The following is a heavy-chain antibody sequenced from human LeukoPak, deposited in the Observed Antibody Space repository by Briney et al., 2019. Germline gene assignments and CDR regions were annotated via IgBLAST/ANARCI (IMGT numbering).Heavy chain of an antibody. CDR1: GYTFTSYY. CDR3: ARAPNSGYGDYYYYGMDV. Sequence: GASVKVSCKASGYTFTSYYMHWVRQAPGQGLEWMGIINPSGGSTSYAQKFQGRVTMTRDTSTSTVYMELSSLRSEDTAVYYCARAPNSGYGDYYYYGMDVWGQGTTVTVSS. D-gene: IGHD5-12*01. CDR2: INPSGGST. J-gene: IGHJ6*02. V-gene: IGHV1-46*01.